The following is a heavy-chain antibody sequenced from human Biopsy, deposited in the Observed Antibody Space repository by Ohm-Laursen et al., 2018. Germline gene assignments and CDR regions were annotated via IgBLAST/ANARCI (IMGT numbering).Heavy chain of an antibody. Sequence: SLRLSCSASGFTFSSYAMSWVRQAPGKGLEWVSAIRSTGGSTYYANSVKGRFTISRDNSKNTLFLQVNNLRAEDTAIYYCTKEDDFWSPEGYYYCVSGMDVWGQGTTVTVSS. V-gene: IGHV3-23*01. CDR1: GFTFSSYA. D-gene: IGHD3-3*01. CDR3: TKEDDFWSPEGYYYCVSGMDV. J-gene: IGHJ6*02. CDR2: IRSTGGST.